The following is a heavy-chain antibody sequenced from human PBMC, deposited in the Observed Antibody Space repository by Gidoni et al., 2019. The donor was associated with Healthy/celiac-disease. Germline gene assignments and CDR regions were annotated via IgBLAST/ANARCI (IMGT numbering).Heavy chain of an antibody. CDR1: GFTFSSYA. D-gene: IGHD6-19*01. J-gene: IGHJ4*02. CDR3: ASPMMEKKIAVAGPGLDY. CDR2: ISYDGSNK. Sequence: QVQLVESGGGVVQPGRSLRLSCAASGFTFSSYAMHWVRQAPGKGLEWVAVISYDGSNKYYADSGKGRFTISRDNSKNTLYLQMNSLRAEDTALYYCASPMMEKKIAVAGPGLDYWGQGTLVTVSS. V-gene: IGHV3-30-3*01.